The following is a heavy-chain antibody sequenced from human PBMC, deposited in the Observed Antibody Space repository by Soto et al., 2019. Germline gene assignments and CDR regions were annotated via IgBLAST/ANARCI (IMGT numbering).Heavy chain of an antibody. Sequence: SVKVSCKASGGTFSSYAISWVRQAPGQGXEWMGGIIPIFGTANYAQKFQGRVAITADESTSTAYMELSSLRSEDTAVYYCAITPQLLAYYYYYYGMDVWGQGSTVTVFS. V-gene: IGHV1-69*13. J-gene: IGHJ6*02. CDR1: GGTFSSYA. CDR2: IIPIFGTA. D-gene: IGHD1-26*01. CDR3: AITPQLLAYYYYYYGMDV.